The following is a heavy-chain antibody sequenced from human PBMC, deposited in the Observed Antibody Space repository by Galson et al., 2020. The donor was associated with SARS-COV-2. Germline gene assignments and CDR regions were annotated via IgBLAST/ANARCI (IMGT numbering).Heavy chain of an antibody. CDR3: TRVRIGTIYGLRLQFYGMDV. CDR2: IRSSAYGGTT. D-gene: IGHD3-3*01. J-gene: IGHJ6*02. V-gene: IGHV3-49*04. Sequence: TGGSLRLSCSASGFSFGDSAMNWVRPAPGKGLAWVGLIRSSAYGGTTAYAASVKGRFTISRDDSKSLAYLQVNSLRTEDTAIYYCTRVRIGTIYGLRLQFYGMDVWGRGTTVTVSS. CDR1: GFSFGDSA.